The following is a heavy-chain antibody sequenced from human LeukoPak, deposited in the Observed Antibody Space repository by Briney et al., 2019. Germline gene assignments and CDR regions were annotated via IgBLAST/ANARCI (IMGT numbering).Heavy chain of an antibody. CDR2: IRSRGDGGTT. D-gene: IGHD2-15*01. V-gene: IGHV3-15*07. Sequence: GGSLRLSYAVSGLTLSNVWMNWVRQAAGKGLEWVGRIRSRGDGGTTDFAAPVKGRFTISRDDSKNTLYLQMNSLTSEDTALYYCTQGSGQYFNYWGQGTLVTVSS. CDR1: GLTLSNVW. CDR3: TQGSGQYFNY. J-gene: IGHJ4*02.